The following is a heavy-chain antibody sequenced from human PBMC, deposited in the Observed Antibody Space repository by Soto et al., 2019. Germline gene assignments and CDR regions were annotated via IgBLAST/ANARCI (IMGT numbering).Heavy chain of an antibody. J-gene: IGHJ4*02. CDR3: ARDMGFGLSDY. CDR2: SNAGNGNT. V-gene: IGHV1-3*01. D-gene: IGHD3-10*01. Sequence: QVQLVQSGAEVKKPGASVKVSCKASGYTFTSYAMHWVRQAPGQRLEWMGWSNAGNGNTKYSQKFQGRVTITRDTSASTAYMELSSLRSEDTALYYCARDMGFGLSDYWGQGTLVTVSS. CDR1: GYTFTSYA.